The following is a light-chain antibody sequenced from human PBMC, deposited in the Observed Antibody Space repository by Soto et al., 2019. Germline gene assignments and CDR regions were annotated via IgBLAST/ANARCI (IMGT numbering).Light chain of an antibody. V-gene: IGKV3-15*01. J-gene: IGKJ4*01. CDR2: GTS. Sequence: EIVMTQSPATLSVSPGERATLSCRASQSVSSTLAWYQQKPGQAPRLLIYGTSTRATGIPARFSGSGSGTEFTRTISSLQSEDFAVYYCQQYNKWPPLTFGGGTKVEIK. CDR1: QSVSST. CDR3: QQYNKWPPLT.